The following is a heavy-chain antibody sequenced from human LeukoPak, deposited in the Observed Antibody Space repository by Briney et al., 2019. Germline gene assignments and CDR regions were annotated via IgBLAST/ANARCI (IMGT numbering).Heavy chain of an antibody. CDR2: ISSSSSYI. D-gene: IGHD6-13*01. V-gene: IGHV3-21*01. CDR1: GFTFSSYS. J-gene: IGHJ4*02. Sequence: PGGSLRLSYAASGFTFSSYSMNWVRQAPGKGLEWVSSISSSSSYIYYADSVKGRFTISRDNAKNSLYLQMNSLRAEDTAVYYCAREAGTYSSSWYDWGQGTLVTVSS. CDR3: AREAGTYSSSWYD.